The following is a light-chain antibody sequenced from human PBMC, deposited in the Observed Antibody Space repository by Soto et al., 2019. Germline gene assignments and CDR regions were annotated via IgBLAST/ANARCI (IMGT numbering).Light chain of an antibody. CDR3: QHYRSWPRT. CDR2: GAS. CDR1: QAVMYD. Sequence: EIVLTQSPAALSVSPGGRATLSCRASQAVMYDLAGYQQKPGQAPRLLVYGASTRATDAPPRFRGSGSGREFSLTISSLQSEDFGTYYCQHYRSWPRTFGQVSRVEIK. J-gene: IGKJ1*01. V-gene: IGKV3-15*01.